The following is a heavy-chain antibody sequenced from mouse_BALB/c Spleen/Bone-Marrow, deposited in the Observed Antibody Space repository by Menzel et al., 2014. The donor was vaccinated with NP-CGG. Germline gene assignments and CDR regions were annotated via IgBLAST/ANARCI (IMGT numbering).Heavy chain of an antibody. D-gene: IGHD2-10*02. J-gene: IGHJ3*01. Sequence: QVQLQQPGPGLVQPSQSLSITCTVSGFSLTSYGVHWVRQSPGKGLEWLGVIWSCGSTDYNAAFISRLSISKDNSKSQVFFKMSSLQANDTAIYYCARNSRGYGNSFAYWGQGTLVTVSA. CDR1: GFSLTSYG. V-gene: IGHV2-2*02. CDR2: IWSCGST. CDR3: ARNSRGYGNSFAY.